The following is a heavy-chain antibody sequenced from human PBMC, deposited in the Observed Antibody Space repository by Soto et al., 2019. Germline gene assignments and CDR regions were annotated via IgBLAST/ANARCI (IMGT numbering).Heavy chain of an antibody. CDR3: AADKGEWLVRGDY. J-gene: IGHJ4*02. Sequence: ASVNVSCKASGFTFTSSAVQWVRQARGQRLEWIGWIVVGSGNTNYAQKFQERVTITRDMSTSTAYMELSSLRSEDTAVYYCAADKGEWLVRGDYWGQGTLVTVSS. V-gene: IGHV1-58*01. D-gene: IGHD6-19*01. CDR1: GFTFTSSA. CDR2: IVVGSGNT.